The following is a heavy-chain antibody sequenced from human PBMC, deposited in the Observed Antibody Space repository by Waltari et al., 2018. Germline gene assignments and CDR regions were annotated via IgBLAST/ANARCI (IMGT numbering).Heavy chain of an antibody. CDR3: ARGTDCTNGVCYLLRFDY. D-gene: IGHD2-8*01. J-gene: IGHJ4*02. Sequence: QVQLVQSGAEVKKPGSSVKVSCKASGGTFSSYAISWVRQAPGQGLEWMGGIIPIFGTANYAQKFQGRVTITADESTSTAYMELSSLRSEDTAVYYCARGTDCTNGVCYLLRFDYWGQGTLVTVSS. V-gene: IGHV1-69*12. CDR2: IIPIFGTA. CDR1: GGTFSSYA.